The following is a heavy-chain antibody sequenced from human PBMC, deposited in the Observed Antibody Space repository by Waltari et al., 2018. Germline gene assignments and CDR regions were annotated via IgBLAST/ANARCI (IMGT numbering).Heavy chain of an antibody. CDR3: ARARDLRRKRLRYFDWVGWWFDP. Sequence: QVQLQQWGAGLLKPSETLSLTCAVYGGSFSGYYWSWIRKPPGTGREWIGEINHSGSTNYNPSLKSRVTISVDTSKNQFSLKLSSVTAADTAVYYCARARDLRRKRLRYFDWVGWWFDPWGQGTLVTVSS. CDR1: GGSFSGYY. D-gene: IGHD3-9*01. V-gene: IGHV4-34*01. J-gene: IGHJ5*02. CDR2: INHSGST.